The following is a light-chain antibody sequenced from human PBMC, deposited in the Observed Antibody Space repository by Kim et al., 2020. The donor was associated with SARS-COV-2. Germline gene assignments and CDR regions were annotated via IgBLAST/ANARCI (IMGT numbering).Light chain of an antibody. CDR3: QQLNTYPWT. CDR1: QGISTY. V-gene: IGKV1-9*01. J-gene: IGKJ1*01. Sequence: DIQLTHSPPFLSASVGDRVTITCRASQGISTYLAWYQQIPGKAPKLLIYRASTLQRGVPSRFSGSGSGTEFTLTISNLQPEDFAIYYCQQLNTYPWTFGQGTQVDIK. CDR2: RAS.